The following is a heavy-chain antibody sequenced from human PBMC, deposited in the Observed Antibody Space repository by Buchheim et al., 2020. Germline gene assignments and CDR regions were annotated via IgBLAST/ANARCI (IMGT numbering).Heavy chain of an antibody. D-gene: IGHD4-11*01. Sequence: QVQLVESGGGVVQPGRSLRLSCAASGFTFGSYGMHWVRQAPGKGLEWVAFISYDGSNKYYADSVKGRFTISRDNSKNSLYLQMNSLRAEDTAVYHCEKDRQAMTTGYYYMDVWGKGTT. J-gene: IGHJ6*03. CDR2: ISYDGSNK. CDR3: EKDRQAMTTGYYYMDV. CDR1: GFTFGSYG. V-gene: IGHV3-30*18.